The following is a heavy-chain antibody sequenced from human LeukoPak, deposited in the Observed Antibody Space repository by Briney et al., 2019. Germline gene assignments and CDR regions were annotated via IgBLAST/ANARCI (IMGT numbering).Heavy chain of an antibody. Sequence: GGSLRLSCAASGFTFSNYAMSWVRQAPGKGLEWVSAISGSGGSTYYADSVKGRFTISRDNSKNTLYLQMNSLRAEDTAVYYCAKGLRKLIVGSTEYYFDYWGQGTLVTVSS. J-gene: IGHJ4*02. CDR1: GFTFSNYA. D-gene: IGHD1-26*01. CDR3: AKGLRKLIVGSTEYYFDY. V-gene: IGHV3-23*01. CDR2: ISGSGGST.